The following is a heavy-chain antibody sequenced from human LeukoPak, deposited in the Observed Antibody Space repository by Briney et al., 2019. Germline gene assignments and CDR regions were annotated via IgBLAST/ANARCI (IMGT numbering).Heavy chain of an antibody. CDR2: ISGGGKNT. D-gene: IGHD2-2*01. CDR1: GFTFKTYA. V-gene: IGHV3-23*01. Sequence: GGSLRLSCAASGFTFKTYAMSWVRQAPGKGLEWVSGISGGGKNTYYADSVKGRFTISRDNSRNTLYLQMNSLRAEDTAVYYCARDRGVPAATYYFDYWGQGTLVTVSS. J-gene: IGHJ4*02. CDR3: ARDRGVPAATYYFDY.